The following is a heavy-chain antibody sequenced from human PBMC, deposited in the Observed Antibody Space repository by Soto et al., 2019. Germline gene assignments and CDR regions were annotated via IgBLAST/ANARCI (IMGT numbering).Heavy chain of an antibody. J-gene: IGHJ4*02. Sequence: ASVKVSCKASGYTFTSYYMHWVRQAPGQGLEWMGIINPSGGSTSYAQKLQGRVTMTRDTSTSAVYVELSSLRSEDTAVYYCARVLTKPDDWGQGTRVTVSS. V-gene: IGHV1-46*03. CDR2: INPSGGST. CDR3: ARVLTKPDD. CDR1: GYTFTSYY.